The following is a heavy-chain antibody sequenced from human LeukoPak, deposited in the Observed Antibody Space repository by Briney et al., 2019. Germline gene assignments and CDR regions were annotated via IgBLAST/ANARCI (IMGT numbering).Heavy chain of an antibody. Sequence: PGGSLRLSCAASGFAFSSNWMHWVRHTPGKGLVWVSRINSGGSGTSYADSVEGRFTISRDNAKNTLYLQMNSLRGEDTAVFYCATSRGALPEYWGQGTLVTVSS. J-gene: IGHJ4*02. CDR2: INSGGSGT. CDR1: GFAFSSNW. CDR3: ATSRGALPEY. V-gene: IGHV3-74*01. D-gene: IGHD3-10*01.